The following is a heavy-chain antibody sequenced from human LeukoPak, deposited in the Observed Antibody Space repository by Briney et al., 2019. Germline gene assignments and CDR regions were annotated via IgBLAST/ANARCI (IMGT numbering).Heavy chain of an antibody. V-gene: IGHV1-2*02. CDR3: ARANRISWFDP. J-gene: IGHJ5*02. CDR1: GYTSTGYY. D-gene: IGHD1-14*01. CDR2: INPNSGGT. Sequence: GGSVKVSCKASGYTSTGYYIHWVRQAPGQGLEWMGWINPNSGGTNYAQKFQGRVTMTRDTSISTAYMELSRLRSDDTAVYYCARANRISWFDPWGQGTLVTVSS.